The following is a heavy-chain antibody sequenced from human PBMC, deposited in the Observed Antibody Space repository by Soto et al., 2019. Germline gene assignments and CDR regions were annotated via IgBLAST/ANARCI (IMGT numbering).Heavy chain of an antibody. CDR2: ISAGNGNT. CDR3: ARDNITGILAY. D-gene: IGHD1-20*01. J-gene: IGHJ4*02. V-gene: IGHV1-3*01. CDR1: GATFTSDD. Sequence: GASVKVSCKASGATFTSDDMHWVRQAPGQRPEWMGWISAGNGNTKYSQKFQGRVTITRDTSASTAYMELSSLRSEDTAVYYCARDNITGILAYWGQGPLVTVSA.